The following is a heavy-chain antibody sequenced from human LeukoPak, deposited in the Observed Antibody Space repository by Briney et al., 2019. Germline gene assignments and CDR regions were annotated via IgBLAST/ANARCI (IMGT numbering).Heavy chain of an antibody. J-gene: IGHJ3*02. CDR1: GDSVSSNSAA. CDR2: TYYRSKWYN. D-gene: IGHD6-13*01. CDR3: ARGVLSSSWYSPDAFDI. V-gene: IGHV6-1*01. Sequence: SQTLSLTCAISGDSVSSNSAAWNWIRQSPSRGLEWLGRTYYRSKWYNDYAVSVKSRITINPDTSKNQFSLQLNSVTPEDTAVYYCARGVLSSSWYSPDAFDIWAKGQWSPSLQ.